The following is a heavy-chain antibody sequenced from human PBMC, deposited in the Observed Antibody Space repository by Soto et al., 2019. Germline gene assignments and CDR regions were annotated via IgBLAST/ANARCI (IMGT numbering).Heavy chain of an antibody. V-gene: IGHV3-30-3*01. Sequence: QVQLVESGGGVVQPGRSLRLSCAASGFTFSSYAMHWVRQAPGKGLEWVAVMSYDGSNKYYADSVKGRFTISRDNSKNTLYLQMNSLRAEDTAVYYCVRFKGCSGGSCYPYFDYWGQGTLVTVSS. CDR3: VRFKGCSGGSCYPYFDY. CDR1: GFTFSSYA. CDR2: MSYDGSNK. D-gene: IGHD2-15*01. J-gene: IGHJ4*02.